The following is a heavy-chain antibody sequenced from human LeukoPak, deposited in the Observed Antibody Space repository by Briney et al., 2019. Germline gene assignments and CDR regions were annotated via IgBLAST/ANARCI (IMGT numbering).Heavy chain of an antibody. CDR1: VGTFSSYA. Sequence: SVKVSCKASVGTFSSYAISWVRQAPGQGLEWVGGIIPIFGTANYAQKFQGRVTITADESTSTAYMELSSLRSEDTAVSYCARLGDYGDYVTPDYWGQGTLVTVSS. CDR3: ARLGDYGDYVTPDY. V-gene: IGHV1-69*13. CDR2: IIPIFGTA. J-gene: IGHJ4*02. D-gene: IGHD4-17*01.